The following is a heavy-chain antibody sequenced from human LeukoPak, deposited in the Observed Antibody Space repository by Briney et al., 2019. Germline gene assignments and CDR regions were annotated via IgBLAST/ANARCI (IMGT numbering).Heavy chain of an antibody. D-gene: IGHD6-19*01. CDR2: INPNSGGT. CDR1: GYTFTGYY. Sequence: ASVKVSCKASGYTFTGYYMHWVRQAPGQGLEWMGPINPNSGGTNYAQKFQGRVTMTRDTSISTAYMELSRLRSDDTAVYYCATLLGIAVAGTPFDYWGQGTLVTVSS. V-gene: IGHV1-2*06. J-gene: IGHJ4*02. CDR3: ATLLGIAVAGTPFDY.